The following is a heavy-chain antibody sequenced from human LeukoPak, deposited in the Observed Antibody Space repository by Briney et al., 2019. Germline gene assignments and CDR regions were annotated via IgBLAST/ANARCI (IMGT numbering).Heavy chain of an antibody. Sequence: GGSLRLSCAASGFTFSSYGMTWVRQAPGKGLEWVSSISSSSSYIYYADSVKGRFTISRDNAKNSLYLQMNSLRAEDTAVYYCARESRRQPTDFDYWGQGTLVTVSS. CDR1: GFTFSSYG. CDR3: ARESRRQPTDFDY. CDR2: ISSSSSYI. V-gene: IGHV3-21*01. J-gene: IGHJ4*02.